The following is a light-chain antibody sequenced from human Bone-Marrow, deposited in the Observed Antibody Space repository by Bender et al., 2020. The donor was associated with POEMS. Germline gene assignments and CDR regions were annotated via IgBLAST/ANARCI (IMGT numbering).Light chain of an antibody. J-gene: IGLJ1*01. CDR3: CSYAGVGV. V-gene: IGLV2-23*01. CDR2: EGS. CDR1: SSDVGSYGL. Sequence: QSALTQPASVSGSPGQSITVYCTGASSDVGSYGLVSWYQQHPGKAPKLVIYEGSERPSGVSTRFSDSKSGNTASLTISGLQPEDEADYYCCSYAGVGVFGSGTTVTVL.